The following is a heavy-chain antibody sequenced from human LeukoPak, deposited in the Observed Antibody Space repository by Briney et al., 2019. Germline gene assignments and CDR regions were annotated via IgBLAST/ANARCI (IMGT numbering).Heavy chain of an antibody. V-gene: IGHV4-39*07. D-gene: IGHD3-16*01. J-gene: IGHJ4*02. CDR1: GGSISSSSYY. Sequence: SETLSLTCTVSGGSISSSSYYWGWIRQPPGNGLEWIGSIYYSGSTYYNPSLKSRVTTSVDTSKNQFSLKLTSVTAADTAVYYCARSLGVRSHFDYWGQGTLVTVSS. CDR2: IYYSGST. CDR3: ARSLGVRSHFDY.